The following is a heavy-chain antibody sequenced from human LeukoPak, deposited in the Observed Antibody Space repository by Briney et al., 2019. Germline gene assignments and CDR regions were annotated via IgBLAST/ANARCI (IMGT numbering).Heavy chain of an antibody. D-gene: IGHD3-9*01. Sequence: PGGSLRLSCADSGFTFSSYWMSWVRQTPGKGLEWVATMKTDAYEKYYVDSVKGRFTISRDNAKNSLYLQMHSLRAEDTGVYYCARDRSDILTGYNDAFDIWGRGTMVTVSS. J-gene: IGHJ3*02. CDR3: ARDRSDILTGYNDAFDI. CDR1: GFTFSSYW. CDR2: MKTDAYEK. V-gene: IGHV3-7*01.